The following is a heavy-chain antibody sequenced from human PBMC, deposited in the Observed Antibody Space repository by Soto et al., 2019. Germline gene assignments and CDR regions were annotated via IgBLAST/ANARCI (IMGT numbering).Heavy chain of an antibody. D-gene: IGHD4-17*01. Sequence: SETLSLTCTVSGGSISSGVYYWSWIRHHPGKGLEWIGYIYYSGSTHYNPSLKSRVTISVDTSKNQFSLKLSSVTAADTAVYYCARLCYGDYGQASWFDPWGQGTMVTV. CDR1: GGSISSGVYY. J-gene: IGHJ5*02. V-gene: IGHV4-31*03. CDR2: IYYSGST. CDR3: ARLCYGDYGQASWFDP.